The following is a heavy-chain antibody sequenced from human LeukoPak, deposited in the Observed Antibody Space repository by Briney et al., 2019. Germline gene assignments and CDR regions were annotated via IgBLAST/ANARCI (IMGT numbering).Heavy chain of an antibody. Sequence: PSETLSLTCTVSGGSITSSSYYWGWIRQPPGKGPEWIGSIYYTGSTNYNPSLKSRVTISLDTSKNQFSLKLTSVTAADTAVYYCARVTHYYDSSGYYYLDYWGQGTLVTVSS. V-gene: IGHV4-39*07. CDR1: GGSITSSSYY. J-gene: IGHJ4*02. D-gene: IGHD3-22*01. CDR2: IYYTGST. CDR3: ARVTHYYDSSGYYYLDY.